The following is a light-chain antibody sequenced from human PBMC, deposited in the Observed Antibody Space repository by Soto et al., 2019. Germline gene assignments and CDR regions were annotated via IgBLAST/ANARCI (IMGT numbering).Light chain of an antibody. V-gene: IGLV2-14*03. CDR1: RSDVGGFNY. Sequence: QPVLTQPASVSGSPGQSITISCTGTRSDVGGFNYVSWYQQHPGKAPKLMIYDVSDRPSGISIRFSGSKSANTASLTISGLQAEDEAEYYCSSYTSSSTLWLFGGGTKLTVL. J-gene: IGLJ2*01. CDR3: SSYTSSSTLWL. CDR2: DVS.